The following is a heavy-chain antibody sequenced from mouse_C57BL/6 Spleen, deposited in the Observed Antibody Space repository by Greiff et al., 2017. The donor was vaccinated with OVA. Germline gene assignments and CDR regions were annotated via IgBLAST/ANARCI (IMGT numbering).Heavy chain of an antibody. CDR1: GYTFTSYW. Sequence: QVQLQQPGAELVKPGASVKMSCKASGYTFTSYWITWVKQRPGQGLEWIGDIYPGSGSTNYNEKFKSKATLTVYTSSSTAYMQLSSLTSEDSAVYYCAREGELGRYYAMDYWGQGTSVTVSS. CDR3: AREGELGRYYAMDY. J-gene: IGHJ4*01. D-gene: IGHD4-1*01. V-gene: IGHV1-55*01. CDR2: IYPGSGST.